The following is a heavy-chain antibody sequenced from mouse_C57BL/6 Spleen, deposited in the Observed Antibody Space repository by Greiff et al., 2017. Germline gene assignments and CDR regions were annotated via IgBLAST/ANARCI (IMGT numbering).Heavy chain of an antibody. V-gene: IGHV1-15*01. CDR2: IDPETGGT. CDR3: TRWGYGGYCDV. Sequence: QVQLQQSGAELVRPGASVTLSCKASGYTFTDYEMHWVKQTPVHGLEWIGAIDPETGGTAYNQTFKGKAILTADKSSRPAYMELRSLTSEDSAVYYCTRWGYGGYCDVWGTGTTVTVSS. CDR1: GYTFTDYE. J-gene: IGHJ1*03. D-gene: IGHD3-1*01.